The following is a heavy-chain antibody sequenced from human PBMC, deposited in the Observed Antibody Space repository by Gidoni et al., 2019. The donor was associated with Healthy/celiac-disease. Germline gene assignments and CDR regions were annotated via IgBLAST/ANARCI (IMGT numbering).Heavy chain of an antibody. J-gene: IGHJ6*02. CDR3: AHSMEGGSGWSDYYDGMDV. CDR1: GFSLSTSGVG. Sequence: QITLKESGPTLVKPTQTLTLTCTFSGFSLSTSGVGVGWIRQPPGKALEWLALIYWNDDKRYRPSLKSRLTITKDTSKNQVVLTMTNMDPVDTSTYYCAHSMEGGSGWSDYYDGMDVWGQGTTVTVSS. D-gene: IGHD6-19*01. CDR2: IYWNDDK. V-gene: IGHV2-5*01.